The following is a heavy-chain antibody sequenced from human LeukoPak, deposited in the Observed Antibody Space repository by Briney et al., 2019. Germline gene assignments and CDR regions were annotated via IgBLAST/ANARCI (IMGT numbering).Heavy chain of an antibody. CDR1: GFTFSSYG. CDR2: IWYDGSNK. V-gene: IGHV3-33*01. D-gene: IGHD6-13*01. Sequence: GGSLRLTCAASGFTFSSYGMHWVRQAPGKGLEWVAVIWYDGSNKYYSDSVKGRFTISRDNSKNTLYLQMNSLRAEDTAVYYCARDRSVFGSSWYWFDPWGQGTLVTVSS. CDR3: ARDRSVFGSSWYWFDP. J-gene: IGHJ5*02.